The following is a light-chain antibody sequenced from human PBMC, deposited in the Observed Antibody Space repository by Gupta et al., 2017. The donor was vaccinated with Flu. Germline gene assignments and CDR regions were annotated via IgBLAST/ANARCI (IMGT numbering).Light chain of an antibody. CDR3: QQDNSFPLT. Sequence: DIQMTQSPSSLYASVGDRVTITCRASQGISTYLAWFQQKPGRASKSLIYAASRLQSGVPSKFSGSGSGTDFTLTISSLQPEDFATYYCQQDNSFPLTFGGGTKVEIK. J-gene: IGKJ4*01. CDR1: QGISTY. CDR2: AAS. V-gene: IGKV1-16*02.